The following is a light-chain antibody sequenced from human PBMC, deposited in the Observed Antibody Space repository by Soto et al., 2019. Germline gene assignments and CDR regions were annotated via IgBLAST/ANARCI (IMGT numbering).Light chain of an antibody. CDR1: SSDVGGYNF. Sequence: QSALTQPASVSGSPGQSITISCTGTSSDVGGYNFVSRYQQHPGKAPKLMIYDVSDRPSGVSNRLSGSKSGNTASLTISGLQAEDEADYYCSSYPSSFYVFGTGTKVTVL. J-gene: IGLJ1*01. CDR3: SSYPSSFYV. V-gene: IGLV2-14*01. CDR2: DVS.